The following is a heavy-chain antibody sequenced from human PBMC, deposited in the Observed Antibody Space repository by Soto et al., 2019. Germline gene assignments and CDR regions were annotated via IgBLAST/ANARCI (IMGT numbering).Heavy chain of an antibody. CDR3: ARGPILLTFGVVPEALNYFDP. J-gene: IGHJ5*02. D-gene: IGHD3-16*01. V-gene: IGHV4-59*13. Sequence: PSETLSLTCTVSGASISSYYWTWIRQPPGKGLEWIGYISDSGRSNYNPSLKSRAIVSSDTSKNQFSLNLRSVTAFDTAVYYCARGPILLTFGVVPEALNYFDPWGQGSLVTVSS. CDR2: ISDSGRS. CDR1: GASISSYY.